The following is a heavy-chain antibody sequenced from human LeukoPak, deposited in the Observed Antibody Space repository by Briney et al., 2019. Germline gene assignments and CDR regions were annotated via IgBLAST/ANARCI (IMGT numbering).Heavy chain of an antibody. CDR2: ITTSGTYI. V-gene: IGHV3-21*06. D-gene: IGHD3-10*01. CDR3: ARPVYYGWKGGGGMDV. Sequence: GGSLRLSCAASGFTFTRFNMNWVRQAPGKGLELVSSITTSGTYIYYADSVKGRFTISRDNARNSLYLQMNSLRAEDTAVSYCARPVYYGWKGGGGMDVWGQGTTVTVSS. J-gene: IGHJ6*02. CDR1: GFTFTRFN.